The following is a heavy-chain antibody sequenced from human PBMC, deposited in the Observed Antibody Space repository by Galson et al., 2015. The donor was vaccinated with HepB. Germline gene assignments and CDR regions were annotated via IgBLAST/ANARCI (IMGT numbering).Heavy chain of an antibody. J-gene: IGHJ4*02. CDR3: AKDSSSFDD. V-gene: IGHV3-23*01. CDR2: ISSSGGTT. Sequence: PLGLACAASGLTFSAFAMSWVRQAPGKGLEWVSSISSSGGTTNYADSVKGRLTISRDNSKNTLYLQMNSLRAEDTALYYCAKDSSSFDDWGQGTLVTVSS. CDR1: GLTFSAFA. D-gene: IGHD6-6*01.